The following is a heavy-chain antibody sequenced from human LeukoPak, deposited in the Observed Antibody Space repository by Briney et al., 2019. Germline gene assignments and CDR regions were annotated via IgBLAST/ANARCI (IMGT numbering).Heavy chain of an antibody. J-gene: IGHJ5*02. CDR3: ARGRYSSSWYPISNWFDP. CDR1: GGSISSYY. CDR2: IYTSGST. D-gene: IGHD6-13*01. V-gene: IGHV4-4*07. Sequence: SETLSLICTVSGGSISSYYWSWIRQPAGKGLEWIGRIYTSGSTNYNPSLKSRVTMSVDTSKNQFSLKLSSVTAADTAVYYCARGRYSSSWYPISNWFDPWGQGTLVTVSS.